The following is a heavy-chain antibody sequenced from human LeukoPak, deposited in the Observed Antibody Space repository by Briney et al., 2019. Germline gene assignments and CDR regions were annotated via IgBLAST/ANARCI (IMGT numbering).Heavy chain of an antibody. CDR2: IKPDGSGE. D-gene: IGHD6-19*01. J-gene: IGHJ4*02. CDR3: MTGYSSHWYNEGNY. Sequence: GGSLRLSCVASGFTFSRFWMIWVRQAPGKGLEWVAMIKPDGSGEYYLDSVKGRFTISRDNAKNSLYLRMNSLRADDTAVYFCMTGYSSHWYNEGNYWGQGILVTVSS. V-gene: IGHV3-7*01. CDR1: GFTFSRFW.